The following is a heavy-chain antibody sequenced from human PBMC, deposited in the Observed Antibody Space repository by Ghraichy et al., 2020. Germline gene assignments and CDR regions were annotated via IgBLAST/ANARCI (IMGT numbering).Heavy chain of an antibody. J-gene: IGHJ4*02. V-gene: IGHV3-23*01. CDR1: GFTFSNYA. CDR3: AKGGGYVGATIGFDC. D-gene: IGHD1-26*01. Sequence: GGSLRLSCAASGFTFSNYAMSWVRQAPGKGLEWVSSISDSGGSTYHADSVKGRFTISRDNSKNTLYLQMNSLRAEDTAVYYCAKGGGYVGATIGFDCWGQGTLVTVSS. CDR2: ISDSGGST.